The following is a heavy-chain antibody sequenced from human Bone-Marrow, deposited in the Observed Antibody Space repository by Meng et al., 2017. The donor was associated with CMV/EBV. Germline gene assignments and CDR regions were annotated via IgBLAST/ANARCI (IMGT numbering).Heavy chain of an antibody. CDR3: ARGGYSGYDRPLYGMDV. J-gene: IGHJ6*02. CDR2: INPSGGST. CDR1: GYTFTSYY. Sequence: ASVKVSCKASGYTFTSYYMHWVRQAPGQGLEWMGIINPSGGSTSYAQKFQGRVTMTRDTSTSTVYMELSSLRSEDTAVHYWARGGYSGYDRPLYGMDVWGQGTTVTVS. V-gene: IGHV1-46*01. D-gene: IGHD5-12*01.